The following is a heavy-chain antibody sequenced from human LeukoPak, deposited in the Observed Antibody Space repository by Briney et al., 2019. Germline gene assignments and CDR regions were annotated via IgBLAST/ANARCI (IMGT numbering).Heavy chain of an antibody. Sequence: GGPLRLSCAPSGFAFSSYGMHCLRHAPGKALECVAYIHYYSTPEDYAHSVKGRFTISRDNSKNTLFLQLNNLSVEDMAVFYCAKDWNWAIDYWGQGTLVTVSS. CDR3: AKDWNWAIDY. J-gene: IGHJ4*02. D-gene: IGHD1-7*01. V-gene: IGHV3-30*02. CDR2: IHYYSTPE. CDR1: GFAFSSYG.